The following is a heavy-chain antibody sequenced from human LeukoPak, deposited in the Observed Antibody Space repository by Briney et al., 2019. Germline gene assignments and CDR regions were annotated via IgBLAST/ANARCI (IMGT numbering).Heavy chain of an antibody. CDR1: GGTFSSYA. CDR2: INPSGGST. Sequence: ASVKVSCKASGGTFSSYAISWVRQAPGQGLEWMGIINPSGGSTSYAQKFQGRVTMTRDTSTSTVYMELSSLRSEDTAVYYCARDGGDTPFDYWGQGTLVTVSS. D-gene: IGHD5-18*01. V-gene: IGHV1-46*01. J-gene: IGHJ4*02. CDR3: ARDGGDTPFDY.